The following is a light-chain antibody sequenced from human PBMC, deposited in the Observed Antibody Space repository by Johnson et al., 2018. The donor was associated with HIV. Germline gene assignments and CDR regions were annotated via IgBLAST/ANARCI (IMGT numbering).Light chain of an antibody. CDR2: DNN. J-gene: IGLJ1*01. CDR3: GTWDSSLSAGRYV. V-gene: IGLV1-51*01. Sequence: HSVLTQPPSVSAAPGQKVTISCSGSSSNIGNNYVSWYQQLPGTAPKLLIYDNNKRPSGIPDRFSGSKSGTSATLGITGLQTGAEADYYCGTWDSSLSAGRYVFGTGTKVTVL. CDR1: SSNIGNNY.